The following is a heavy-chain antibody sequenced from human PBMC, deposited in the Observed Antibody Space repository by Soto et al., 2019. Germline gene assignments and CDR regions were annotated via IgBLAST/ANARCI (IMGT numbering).Heavy chain of an antibody. Sequence: QVQLQESGPGLVKPSGTLSLTCAVSSGSISSSNWWSWVRQPPGKGLEWIGEIYHSGSTNYNPSLMSRVTIAVDKTKNQFSLKMSSVTAADTAVYYCARLNWNYDYYYYYMDVWGKGTTVTVSS. V-gene: IGHV4-4*02. D-gene: IGHD1-7*01. CDR2: IYHSGST. CDR3: ARLNWNYDYYYYYMDV. CDR1: SGSISSSNW. J-gene: IGHJ6*03.